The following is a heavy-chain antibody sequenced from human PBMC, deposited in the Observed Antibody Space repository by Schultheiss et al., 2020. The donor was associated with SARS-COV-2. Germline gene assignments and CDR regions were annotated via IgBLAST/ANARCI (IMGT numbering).Heavy chain of an antibody. CDR3: ARGSYGSAASYYYYYYMDV. D-gene: IGHD3-10*01. CDR2: IYYSGST. Sequence: SQTLSLTCTVSGGSISSGDYYWSWIRQPPVKGLEWIGYIYYSGSTYYNPSLKSRVTISVDTSKNQFSLKLSSVTAADTAVYYCARGSYGSAASYYYYYYMDVWGKGTTVTVSS. CDR1: GGSISSGDYY. V-gene: IGHV4-30-4*08. J-gene: IGHJ6*03.